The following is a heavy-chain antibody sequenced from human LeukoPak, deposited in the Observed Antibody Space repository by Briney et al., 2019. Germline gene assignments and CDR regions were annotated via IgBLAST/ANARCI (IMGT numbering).Heavy chain of an antibody. V-gene: IGHV1-69*01. CDR3: ARSRYCSGGSCYSVYFDY. CDR1: RGTFSSYA. D-gene: IGHD2-15*01. CDR2: IIPIFGTA. Sequence: SVKVSCKAPRGTFSSYAISWVRQAPGQGLEWMGGIIPIFGTANYAQKFQGRVTITADESTSTAYMELSSLRSEDTAVYYCARSRYCSGGSCYSVYFDYWGQGTLVTVSS. J-gene: IGHJ4*02.